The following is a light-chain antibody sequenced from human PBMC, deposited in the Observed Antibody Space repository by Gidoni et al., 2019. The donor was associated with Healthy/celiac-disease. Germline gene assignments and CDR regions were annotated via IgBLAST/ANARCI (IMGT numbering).Light chain of an antibody. CDR2: GAS. V-gene: IGKV3-20*01. CDR3: QQYGSSPPLT. CDR1: QSVSSSY. J-gene: IGKJ3*01. Sequence: EIGLPQSPGTLSLSPGERATLSCRASQSVSSSYLAWYQQKPGQAPRLLIYGASSRATGIPDRFSGSGSGTDFTLTISRLEPEDFAVYYCQQYGSSPPLTFGPGTKVDIK.